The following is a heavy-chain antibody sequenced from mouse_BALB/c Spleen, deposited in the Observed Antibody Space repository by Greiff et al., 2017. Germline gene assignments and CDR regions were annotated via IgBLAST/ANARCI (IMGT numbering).Heavy chain of an antibody. J-gene: IGHJ3*01. Sequence: QVQLQQSGAELVRPGASVTLSCKASGYTFTDYEMHWVKQTPVHGLEWIGAIDPETGGTAYNQKFKGKATLTADKSSSTAYMELRSLTSEDSAVYYCTTNWFAYWGPGTLVTVSA. CDR1: GYTFTDYE. CDR3: TTNWFAY. V-gene: IGHV1-15*01. CDR2: IDPETGGT.